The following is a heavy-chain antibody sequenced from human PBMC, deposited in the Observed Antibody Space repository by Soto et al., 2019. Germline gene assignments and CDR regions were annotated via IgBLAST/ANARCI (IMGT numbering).Heavy chain of an antibody. D-gene: IGHD3-9*01. Sequence: EVQLVESGGGVVQPGGSLRLSCTASGFSFNTYTMNWVRQAPGKGLEWVSFITSDSNYIYYADSVKGRFTISRDDANKSLYLQMNSLRAEDTAVYYCTREHVVTIFRRGQRGSFDSWSQGTLVSVSS. CDR3: TREHVVTIFRRGQRGSFDS. V-gene: IGHV3-21*01. CDR1: GFSFNTYT. J-gene: IGHJ4*02. CDR2: ITSDSNYI.